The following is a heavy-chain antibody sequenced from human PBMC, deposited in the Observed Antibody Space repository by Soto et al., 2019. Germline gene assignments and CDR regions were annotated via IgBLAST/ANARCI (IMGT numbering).Heavy chain of an antibody. CDR3: ARDDHIVVVPTPLGAMDV. CDR2: IYHSGTA. V-gene: IGHV4-59*01. D-gene: IGHD2-2*01. CDR1: GGSMNYYY. Sequence: PSETLSLTCTVSGGSMNYYYWSWIRQPPGKGLEWIGYIYHSGTAEYNPSLKSRVTLSVDTSKSQFSLMMSSVTTADTAVYYCARDDHIVVVPTPLGAMDVWGQGTTVTVSS. J-gene: IGHJ6*02.